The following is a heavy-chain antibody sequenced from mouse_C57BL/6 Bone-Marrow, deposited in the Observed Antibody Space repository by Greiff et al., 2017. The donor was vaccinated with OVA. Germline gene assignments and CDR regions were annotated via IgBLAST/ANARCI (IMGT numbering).Heavy chain of an antibody. CDR1: GFTFSSYA. V-gene: IGHV5-9-1*02. J-gene: IGHJ4*01. D-gene: IGHD2-1*01. CDR3: TRLLDAMDY. CDR2: ISSGGDYI. Sequence: MFVESGEGLVKPGGSLKLSCAASGFTFSSYAMSWVRQTPEKRLEWVAYISSGGDYIYYADTVKGRFTISRDNARNTLYLQMSSLKSEDTAMYYCTRLLDAMDYWGQGTSVTVSS.